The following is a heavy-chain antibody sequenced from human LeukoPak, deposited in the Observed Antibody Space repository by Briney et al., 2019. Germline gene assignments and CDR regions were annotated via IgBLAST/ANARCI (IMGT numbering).Heavy chain of an antibody. D-gene: IGHD3-10*01. CDR3: ARGRSGSLYY. V-gene: IGHV4-39*07. Sequence: SETLSLTCTVSGGSLSSSSYYWGWIRQPPGKGLEWIGSIYYSGSTYYNPSLKSRVTISVDTSKNQFSLKLSSVTAADTAVYYCARGRSGSLYYWGQGTLATVSS. J-gene: IGHJ4*02. CDR1: GGSLSSSSYY. CDR2: IYYSGST.